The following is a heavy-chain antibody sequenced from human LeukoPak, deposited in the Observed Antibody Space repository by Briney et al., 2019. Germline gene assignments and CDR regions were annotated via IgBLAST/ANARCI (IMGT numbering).Heavy chain of an antibody. D-gene: IGHD1-26*01. J-gene: IGHJ4*02. CDR3: AKGGFSGSYPSDY. CDR2: ISSSSSTI. V-gene: IGHV3-48*04. Sequence: GGSLRLSCGASGFTFSSYRMNWVRQAPGKGLEWVSYISSSSSTIYYADSVKGRFTISRDNAKNSLYLQMNSLRAEDTAVYYCAKGGFSGSYPSDYWGQGTLVTVSS. CDR1: GFTFSSYR.